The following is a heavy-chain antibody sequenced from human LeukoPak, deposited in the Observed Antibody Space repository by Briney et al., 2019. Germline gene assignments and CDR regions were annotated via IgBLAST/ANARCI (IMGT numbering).Heavy chain of an antibody. CDR2: IYYSGST. D-gene: IGHD6-13*01. CDR1: GGSISSYY. V-gene: IGHV4-59*01. CDR3: ARDGSSWFYFDY. Sequence: PSETLSLTCTVSGGSISSYYWSWIRQPPGKGLEWIGYIYYSGSTNYNPSLKSRVTISVDTSKNQFSLQLSSVTAADTAVYYCARDGSSWFYFDYWGQGTLVTVSS. J-gene: IGHJ4*02.